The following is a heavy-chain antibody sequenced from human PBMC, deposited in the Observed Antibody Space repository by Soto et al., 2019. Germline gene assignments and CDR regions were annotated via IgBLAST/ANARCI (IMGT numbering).Heavy chain of an antibody. J-gene: IGHJ6*02. CDR1: GYSFTSYW. D-gene: IGHD3-3*01. CDR2: IYPGDSDT. CDR3: ARFDDFWSGYYTPSGYGMDV. Sequence: LGESLKISCKGSGYSFTSYWIGWVRQMPGKGLEWMGIIYPGDSDTRYSPSFQGQVTISADKSISTAYLQWSSLKASDTAMYYCARFDDFWSGYYTPSGYGMDVWGQGTTVTVSS. V-gene: IGHV5-51*01.